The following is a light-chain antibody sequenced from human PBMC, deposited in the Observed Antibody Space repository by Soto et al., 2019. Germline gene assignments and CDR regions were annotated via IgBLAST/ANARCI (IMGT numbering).Light chain of an antibody. CDR3: QQYNDWPLT. V-gene: IGKV3-15*01. Sequence: EKVMTQSPATLSVSPGERATLSCRASQSVNSNLAWYQQKPGQAPRLLIYGASTRAPGIPARFSGSASGTEFTLTISSLQSEDFAVYYCQQYNDWPLTFGGGTKVEIK. CDR1: QSVNSN. J-gene: IGKJ4*01. CDR2: GAS.